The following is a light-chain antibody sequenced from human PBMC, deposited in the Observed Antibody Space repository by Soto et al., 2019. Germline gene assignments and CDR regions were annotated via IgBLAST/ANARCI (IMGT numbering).Light chain of an antibody. CDR3: QQYNTYST. V-gene: IGKV1-39*01. CDR1: QSISSY. J-gene: IGKJ5*01. CDR2: AAS. Sequence: DIQMTQPPSSLSASVGDRVTITCRASQSISSYLNWYQQKPGKAPKLLIYAASSLQSGVPSRFSGSGSGTDFTLTISSLQPEDFATYYCQQYNTYSTFGQGTRLEI.